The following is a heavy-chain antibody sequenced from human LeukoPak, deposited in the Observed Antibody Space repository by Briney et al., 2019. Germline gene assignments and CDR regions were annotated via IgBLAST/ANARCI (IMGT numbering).Heavy chain of an antibody. V-gene: IGHV3-15*01. Sequence: GGSLRLSCAASGIAFSDVWMTWVRQAPGKGLEWVGRIKSKADGGTTDYAATVKGRFSISGDDSTNTVYLQMDSLEDEDTAVYDCSSFWKGVWGQGTLVTVSS. D-gene: IGHD1-1*01. CDR1: GIAFSDVW. CDR2: IKSKADGGTT. CDR3: SSFWKGV. J-gene: IGHJ4*02.